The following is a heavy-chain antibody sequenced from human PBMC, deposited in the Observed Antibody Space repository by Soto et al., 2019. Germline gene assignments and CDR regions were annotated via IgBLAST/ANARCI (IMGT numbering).Heavy chain of an antibody. Sequence: LRLSCAASGFTFSGSAMHWVRQASGKGLEWVGRIRSKANSYATAYAASVKGRFTISRDDSKNTAYLQMNSLKTEDTAVYYCTRWSDYYDSSGYLDYWGQGTLVTVSS. J-gene: IGHJ4*02. V-gene: IGHV3-73*01. CDR3: TRWSDYYDSSGYLDY. CDR2: IRSKANSYAT. CDR1: GFTFSGSA. D-gene: IGHD3-22*01.